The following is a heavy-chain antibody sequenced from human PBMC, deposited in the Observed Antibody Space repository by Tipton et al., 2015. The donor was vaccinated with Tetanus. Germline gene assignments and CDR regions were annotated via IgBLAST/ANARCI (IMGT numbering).Heavy chain of an antibody. V-gene: IGHV4-34*01. CDR1: GGSFSGYY. Sequence: TLSLTCAVYGGSFSGYYWSWIRQPPGKELEWIGEINHSGSTNYNPSLKSRVTISVDTSKNQFSLKLSSVTAADTAVYYCARGRSSYDYWGQGTLVTVSS. J-gene: IGHJ4*02. CDR2: INHSGST. CDR3: ARGRSSYDY.